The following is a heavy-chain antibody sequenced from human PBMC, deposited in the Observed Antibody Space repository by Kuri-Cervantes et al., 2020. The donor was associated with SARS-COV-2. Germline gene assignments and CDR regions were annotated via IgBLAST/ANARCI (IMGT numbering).Heavy chain of an antibody. CDR1: GFTFSSYA. J-gene: IGHJ4*02. Sequence: GGSLRLSCSAPGFTFSSYAMHWVRQAPGKGLEYVSAISSNGGSTYYADSVKGRFTISRDNSKNTLYLQMSSLKAEDTAVYYCARGHGYSSSWYRGWAFDYWGQGTLVTVSS. D-gene: IGHD6-13*01. CDR2: ISSNGGST. CDR3: ARGHGYSSSWYRGWAFDY. V-gene: IGHV3-64D*06.